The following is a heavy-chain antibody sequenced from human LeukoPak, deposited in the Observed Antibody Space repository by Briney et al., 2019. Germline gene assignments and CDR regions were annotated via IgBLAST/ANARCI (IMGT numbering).Heavy chain of an antibody. CDR2: INPRGGST. D-gene: IGHD6-13*01. J-gene: IGHJ4*02. Sequence: ASVKVSCKASGYTFTSYYIHWVRQAPGQGLEWMGIINPRGGSTTYAQKFQGRLTMTRDTSTSTVYMELSSLRSEDTAVYYCARGSSSWSFDYWGQGTLVTVSS. CDR1: GYTFTSYY. CDR3: ARGSSSWSFDY. V-gene: IGHV1-46*01.